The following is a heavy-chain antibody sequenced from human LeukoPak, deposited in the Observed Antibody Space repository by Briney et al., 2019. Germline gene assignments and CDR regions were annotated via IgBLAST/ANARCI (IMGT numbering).Heavy chain of an antibody. CDR1: GFTFSSYS. CDR3: ACYYGSGSYYGA. Sequence: GGSLRLSCAASGFTFSSYSMNWVRQAPGKGLEWVSSISSSSSYIYYADSVKGRFPISRDNAKNSLYLQMNSLRAEDTAVYYCACYYGSGSYYGAWGQGTLVTVSS. CDR2: ISSSSSYI. J-gene: IGHJ4*02. V-gene: IGHV3-21*01. D-gene: IGHD3-10*01.